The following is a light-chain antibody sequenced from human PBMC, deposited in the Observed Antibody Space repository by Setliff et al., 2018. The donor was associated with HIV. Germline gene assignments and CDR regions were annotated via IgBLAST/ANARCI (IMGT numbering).Light chain of an antibody. CDR2: DVS. J-gene: IGLJ2*01. V-gene: IGLV2-14*03. CDR3: SSYTSTRTLV. CDR1: SSDVGGYNY. Sequence: SALTQPASVSWSPGQSITISCTGTSSDVGGYNYVSWYQQHPGKAPKLMIYDVSNRPSGVSSRFSGSKSGNTASLTISGLQAEDEADYYCSSYTSTRTLVFGGGTKVTVL.